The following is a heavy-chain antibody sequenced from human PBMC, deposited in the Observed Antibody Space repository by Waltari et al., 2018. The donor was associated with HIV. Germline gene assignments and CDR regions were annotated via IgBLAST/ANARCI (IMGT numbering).Heavy chain of an antibody. CDR3: ARLGGGNGDRYWHFDL. J-gene: IGHJ2*01. CDR2: IVPLLGTA. D-gene: IGHD2-21*01. CDR1: GGIFSTSG. V-gene: IGHV1-69*01. Sequence: QAQLVQSGDEVKKHGSSVKVSCKSSGGIFSTSGFNWLRQVPGQGLEWMGGIVPLLGTATYAHICQGRVTITADEVTTTTHMELSNLTSEDTALYYCARLGGGNGDRYWHFDLWGRGTLVTVSS.